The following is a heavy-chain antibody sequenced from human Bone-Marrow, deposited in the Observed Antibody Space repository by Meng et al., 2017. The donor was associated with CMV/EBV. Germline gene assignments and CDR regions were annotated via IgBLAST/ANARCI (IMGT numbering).Heavy chain of an antibody. D-gene: IGHD5-12*01. V-gene: IGHV4-59*01. Sequence: SETLSLTCTVSNGSISSYYWSWIRQPPGKRLEWIGFIYYSGRTNYNPSVKSRVTMSVDTSKNQFTLKLNSVTAADTAVYYCAREGRGYSAYDPLEYWGQGTLVTASS. CDR3: AREGRGYSAYDPLEY. J-gene: IGHJ4*02. CDR2: IYYSGRT. CDR1: NGSISSYY.